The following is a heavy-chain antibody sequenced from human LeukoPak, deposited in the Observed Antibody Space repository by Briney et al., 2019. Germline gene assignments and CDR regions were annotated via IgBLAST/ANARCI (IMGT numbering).Heavy chain of an antibody. Sequence: GGSLRLSCAASGFTFDDYTMHWVRQAPGKGLDWVSLISWDGGSTYYADSVKGRFTISRDNSKNSLYLQMNSLRTEDTALYYCAKVNRAYCGGDCYLLDYWGQGTLVTVSS. V-gene: IGHV3-43*01. CDR2: ISWDGGST. D-gene: IGHD2-21*02. CDR3: AKVNRAYCGGDCYLLDY. J-gene: IGHJ4*02. CDR1: GFTFDDYT.